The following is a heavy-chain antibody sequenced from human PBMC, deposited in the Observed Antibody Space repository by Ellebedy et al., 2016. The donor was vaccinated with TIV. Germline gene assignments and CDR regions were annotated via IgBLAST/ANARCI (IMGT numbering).Heavy chain of an antibody. CDR3: ARDRALQQQLGDNWFDP. CDR2: ISAYNGNT. J-gene: IGHJ5*02. V-gene: IGHV1-18*01. Sequence: ASVKVSCKASGGTFSSYGISWVRQAPGQGLEWMGWISAYNGNTNYAQKLQGRVTMTTDTSTSTAYMELRSLRSDDTAVYYCARDRALQQQLGDNWFDPWGQGTLVTVSS. CDR1: GGTFSSYG. D-gene: IGHD6-13*01.